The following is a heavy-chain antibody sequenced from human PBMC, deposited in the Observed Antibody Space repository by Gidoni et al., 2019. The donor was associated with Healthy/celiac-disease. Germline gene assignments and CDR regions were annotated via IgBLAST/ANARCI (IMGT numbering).Heavy chain of an antibody. CDR3: ARAYGDYARGFGESLDAFDI. J-gene: IGHJ3*02. D-gene: IGHD4-17*01. CDR2: IYSGGST. V-gene: IGHV3-53*01. Sequence: EVQLVESGGGLIQPGGSLRLSCAASGFTVSSNYISWVRQAPGKGLEWVSVIYSGGSTSHADSVKGRFTISRDNSKNTLYLQMNSLRAEDTAVYYCARAYGDYARGFGESLDAFDIWGQGTMVTVSS. CDR1: GFTVSSNY.